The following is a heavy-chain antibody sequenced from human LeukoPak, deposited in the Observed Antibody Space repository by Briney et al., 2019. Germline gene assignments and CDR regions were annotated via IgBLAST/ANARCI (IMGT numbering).Heavy chain of an antibody. J-gene: IGHJ4*02. D-gene: IGHD5-18*01. Sequence: SGGSLRLSCAASGFSVSTIYMTWVRRAPGKGLEWVSLIYPAGGTYYADSVKGRFTISRDNSNNTLYLQMNSLRAEDTAVYYCARGGYSYGLDYWGQGTLVTVSS. V-gene: IGHV3-53*01. CDR3: ARGGYSYGLDY. CDR1: GFSVSTIY. CDR2: IYPAGGT.